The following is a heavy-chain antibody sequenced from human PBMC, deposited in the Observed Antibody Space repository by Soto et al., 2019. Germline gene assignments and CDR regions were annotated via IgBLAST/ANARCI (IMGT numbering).Heavy chain of an antibody. V-gene: IGHV3-74*03. Sequence: EVQLVESGGGLVQPGGSLRLSCAASGFTFSSYWMHWVRQAPGKGLVWVSRINSDGSSTTYADSVKGRFTISRDNDKNTRYLQMNSLRAEDTAVYYCARVETCSSTSCYSVFDYWGQGTLVTVSS. CDR2: INSDGSST. CDR3: ARVETCSSTSCYSVFDY. D-gene: IGHD2-2*01. CDR1: GFTFSSYW. J-gene: IGHJ4*02.